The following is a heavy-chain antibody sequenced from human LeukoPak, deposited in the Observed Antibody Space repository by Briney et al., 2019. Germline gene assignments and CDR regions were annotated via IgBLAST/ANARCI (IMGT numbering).Heavy chain of an antibody. CDR1: GFTLSSYW. J-gene: IGHJ4*02. CDR2: INSDGSST. V-gene: IGHV3-74*01. Sequence: GGSLRLSCAASGFTLSSYWMHWVRQAPGKGLVWVSRINSDGSSTSYADSVKGRFTISRDNAKNTLYLQMNSLRAEDTAVYYCARGYGSSRGWYWGQGILVTVSS. CDR3: ARGYGSSRGWY. D-gene: IGHD6-6*01.